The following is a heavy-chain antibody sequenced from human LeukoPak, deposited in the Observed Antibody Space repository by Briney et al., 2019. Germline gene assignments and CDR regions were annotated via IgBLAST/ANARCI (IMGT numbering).Heavy chain of an antibody. CDR2: INPNSGGT. J-gene: IGHJ4*02. D-gene: IGHD6-19*01. V-gene: IGHV1-2*06. Sequence: ASVKVSCKASGYTFTGYYMHWVRQAPGQGLEWMGRINPNSGGTNYAQKFQGRVTMTRDTSISTACMELSRLRSDDTAVYYCARGDYSSGWRYYFDYWGQGTLVTVSS. CDR3: ARGDYSSGWRYYFDY. CDR1: GYTFTGYY.